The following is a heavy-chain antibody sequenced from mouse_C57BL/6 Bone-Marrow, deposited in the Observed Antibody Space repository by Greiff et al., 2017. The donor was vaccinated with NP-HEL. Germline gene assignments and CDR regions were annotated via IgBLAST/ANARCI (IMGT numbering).Heavy chain of an antibody. V-gene: IGHV1-5*01. J-gene: IGHJ3*01. CDR3: TRGSYYGSSYGFAY. Sequence: EVQGVESGTVLARPGASVKMSCKTSGYTFTSYWMHWVKQRPGQGLEWIGAIYPGNSDTSYNQKFKGKAKLTAVTSASTAYMELSSLTNEDSAVYYCTRGSYYGSSYGFAYWGQGTLVTVSA. CDR2: IYPGNSDT. D-gene: IGHD1-1*01. CDR1: GYTFTSYW.